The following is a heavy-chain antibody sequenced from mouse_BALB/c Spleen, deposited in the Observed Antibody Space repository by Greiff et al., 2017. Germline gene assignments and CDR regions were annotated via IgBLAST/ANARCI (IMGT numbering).Heavy chain of an antibody. CDR2: IYPGSGNT. CDR1: GYTFTDYY. D-gene: IGHD1-3*01. V-gene: IGHV1-77*01. J-gene: IGHJ2*01. CDR3: ARESGTGDFDY. Sequence: QVQLQQSGAELARPGASVKLSCKASGYTFTDYYINWVKQRPGQGLEWIGEIYPGSGNTYYNEKFKGKATLTADKSSSTAYMQLSSLTSEDSAVYFCARESGTGDFDYWGQGTTLTVSA.